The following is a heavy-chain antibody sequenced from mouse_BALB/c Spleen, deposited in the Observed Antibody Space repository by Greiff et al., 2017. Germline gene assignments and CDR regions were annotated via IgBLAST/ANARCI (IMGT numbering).Heavy chain of an antibody. D-gene: IGHD2-10*02. CDR2: INPSTGYT. V-gene: IGHV1-7*01. J-gene: IGHJ2*01. CDR1: GYTFTSYW. Sequence: VQGVESGAELAKPGASVKMSCKASGYTFTSYWMHWVKQRPGQGLEWIGYINPSTGYTEYNQKFKDKATLTADKSSSTAYMQLSSLTSEDSAVYYCARSEYGNYLYYFDYWGQGTTLTVSS. CDR3: ARSEYGNYLYYFDY.